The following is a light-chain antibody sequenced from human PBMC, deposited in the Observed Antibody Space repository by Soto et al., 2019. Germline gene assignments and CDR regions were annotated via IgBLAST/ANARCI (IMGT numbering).Light chain of an antibody. Sequence: QSVLTQPPSVSGTPGQRVPISCTGTSSNLGAGYDVHWYQQLPGAAPRLLIFGNNVRPSGVPDRFSGSKSGTSASLAITGLQAEDEAIYHCQSYDGSLATSIFGAGTKVTVL. CDR1: SSNLGAGYD. CDR3: QSYDGSLATSI. CDR2: GNN. J-gene: IGLJ2*01. V-gene: IGLV1-40*01.